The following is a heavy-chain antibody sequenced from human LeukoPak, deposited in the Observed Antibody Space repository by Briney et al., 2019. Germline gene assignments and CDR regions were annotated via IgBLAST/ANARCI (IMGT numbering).Heavy chain of an antibody. CDR2: ISGSGGST. CDR1: GFTFSSYA. Sequence: SGGSLRLSCAASGFTFSSYAMSWVRQAPGKGLEWVSAISGSGGSTYYADSVKGRFTISRDNSKNTLYLQMNSLRAEDTAVYYCTRGELIGTVFDYWGQGALVTVSS. D-gene: IGHD1-7*01. CDR3: TRGELIGTVFDY. V-gene: IGHV3-23*01. J-gene: IGHJ4*02.